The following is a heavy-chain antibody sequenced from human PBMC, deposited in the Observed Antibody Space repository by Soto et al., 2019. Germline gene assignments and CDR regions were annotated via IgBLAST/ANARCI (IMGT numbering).Heavy chain of an antibody. J-gene: IGHJ3*02. CDR2: ISAYNGNT. V-gene: IGHV1-18*01. CDR3: ARDRYCSSTSCHPTGDAFDI. CDR1: GYTFTSYG. Sequence: GASVKVSCKASGYTFTSYGISWVRQAPGQGLEWMGWISAYNGNTNYAQKLQGRVTMTTDTSTSTAYMELRSLRSDDTAVYYCARDRYCSSTSCHPTGDAFDIWGQGTMVTVSS. D-gene: IGHD2-2*01.